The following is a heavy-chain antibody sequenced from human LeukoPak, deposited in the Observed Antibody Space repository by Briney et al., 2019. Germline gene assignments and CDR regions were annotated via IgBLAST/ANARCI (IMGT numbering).Heavy chain of an antibody. CDR2: ISAYSGNT. J-gene: IGHJ5*02. Sequence: ASVKVSCKASGYTFTSYNINWVRQAPGQGLEWMGWISAYSGNTNYAQNLQGRVTMTTDTSTSTAYMELRSLRSDDTAVYYCAREEYGFDPWGQGTLVTVSS. CDR3: AREEYGFDP. V-gene: IGHV1-18*01. CDR1: GYTFTSYN. D-gene: IGHD2-2*01.